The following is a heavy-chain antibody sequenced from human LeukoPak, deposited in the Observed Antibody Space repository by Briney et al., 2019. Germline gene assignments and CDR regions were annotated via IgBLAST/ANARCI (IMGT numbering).Heavy chain of an antibody. CDR2: IYTSGST. Sequence: SETLSLTCTVSGGSISSYYWSWIRQPAGKGLEWIGRIYTSGSTNYNPSLKSRVTMSVDTSKNQFSLKLSSVTAADTAVYYCARARNSGSYYSFDYWGQGTLVTVSS. D-gene: IGHD1-26*01. CDR1: GGSISSYY. CDR3: ARARNSGSYYSFDY. V-gene: IGHV4-4*07. J-gene: IGHJ4*02.